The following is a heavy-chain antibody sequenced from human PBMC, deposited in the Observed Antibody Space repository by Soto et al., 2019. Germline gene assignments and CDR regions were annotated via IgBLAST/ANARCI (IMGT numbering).Heavy chain of an antibody. J-gene: IGHJ4*02. Sequence: EVQLVESGGGLVKPGGSLRLSCAASGFTFSSYSMNWVRQAPGKGLEWVSSISSSSSYIYYADSVKGRFTISRDNAKNSLHLQMNSLRAEDTAVYYCARDSPSAGFDYWGQGTLVTVSS. D-gene: IGHD6-25*01. CDR2: ISSSSSYI. CDR3: ARDSPSAGFDY. CDR1: GFTFSSYS. V-gene: IGHV3-21*01.